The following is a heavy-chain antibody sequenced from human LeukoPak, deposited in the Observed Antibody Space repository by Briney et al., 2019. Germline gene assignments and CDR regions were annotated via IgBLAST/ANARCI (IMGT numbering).Heavy chain of an antibody. CDR1: GFTLSSYA. V-gene: IGHV3-23*01. D-gene: IGHD3-22*01. J-gene: IGHJ4*02. CDR2: ISTSGRT. Sequence: TGGSLRLSCADSGFTLSSYAMSWVRQAPGKGLEWVSVISTSGRTHYADSVQGRFTISRDNSKNTLSLHMNSLRAEDTAVYYCARDLDSSGYYHVVDSWGQGALVTVSS. CDR3: ARDLDSSGYYHVVDS.